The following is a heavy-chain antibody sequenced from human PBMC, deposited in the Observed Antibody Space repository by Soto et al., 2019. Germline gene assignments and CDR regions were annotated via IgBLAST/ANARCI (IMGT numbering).Heavy chain of an antibody. Sequence: PGGSLRLSCVGSGFTFSSLWLSWVRQAPGKGLEWVANIKQDGSEKYYVDSVKGRFTISRDNADNSLYLQMSGLRADDTAVYYCATLSSTWPTGGDYWGQGTLVTVSS. CDR3: ATLSSTWPTGGDY. CDR1: GFTFSSLW. V-gene: IGHV3-7*03. CDR2: IKQDGSEK. D-gene: IGHD6-13*01. J-gene: IGHJ4*02.